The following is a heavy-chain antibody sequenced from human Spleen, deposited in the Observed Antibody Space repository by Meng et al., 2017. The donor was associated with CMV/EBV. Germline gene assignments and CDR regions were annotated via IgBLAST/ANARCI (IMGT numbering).Heavy chain of an antibody. Sequence: GHYSCSWIRQPPGKGLEWIGSIFYGGRTYYNPSLKSRVTISLDMSNNQFSLKLTSVTAADTAVYYWARLYHDSSGYYYGGNWYFDLWGRGTLVTVSS. CDR1: GHYS. J-gene: IGHJ2*01. CDR2: IFYGGRT. CDR3: ARLYHDSSGYYYGGNWYFDL. D-gene: IGHD3-22*01. V-gene: IGHV4-30-4*08.